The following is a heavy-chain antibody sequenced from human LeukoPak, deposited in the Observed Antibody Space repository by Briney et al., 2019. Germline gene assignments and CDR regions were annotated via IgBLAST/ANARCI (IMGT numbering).Heavy chain of an antibody. D-gene: IGHD2-2*01. CDR1: GFTFSSFS. Sequence: GGSLRLSCAASGFTFSSFSMNWVRQAPGKGLEWVSYISSASGSIYYADSVKGRFTISRDNAKNSLFLQMNSLRAEDTAVYYCARLPAYCSSTSCYYDYWGQGTLVTVSS. J-gene: IGHJ4*02. V-gene: IGHV3-48*04. CDR2: ISSASGSI. CDR3: ARLPAYCSSTSCYYDY.